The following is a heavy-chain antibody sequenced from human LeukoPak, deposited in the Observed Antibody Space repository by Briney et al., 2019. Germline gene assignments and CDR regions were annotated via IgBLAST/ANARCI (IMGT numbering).Heavy chain of an antibody. J-gene: IGHJ4*02. Sequence: GGSLRLSCAASGFTFSNYWMTWVRQASGKGLEWVANIKQDGSERDYVDSVKGRFTISRDDAKNSLHLQMNSLRAEDTAVYYCARGITMANWGQGTLVTVSS. CDR1: GFTFSNYW. D-gene: IGHD3-10*01. CDR3: ARGITMAN. V-gene: IGHV3-7*04. CDR2: IKQDGSER.